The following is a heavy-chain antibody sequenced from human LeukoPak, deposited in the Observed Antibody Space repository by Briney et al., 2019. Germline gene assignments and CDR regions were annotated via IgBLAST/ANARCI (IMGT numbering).Heavy chain of an antibody. Sequence: GASVKVSCKASGYTFTNYGISRVRQATGQGLEWMGWMNPNSGNTGYAQKFQGRVTMTRNTSISTAYMELSSLRSEDTAVYYCARVGGYFDWLFYYWGQGTLVTVSS. J-gene: IGHJ4*02. D-gene: IGHD3-9*01. CDR3: ARVGGYFDWLFYY. CDR1: GYTFTNYG. CDR2: MNPNSGNT. V-gene: IGHV1-8*02.